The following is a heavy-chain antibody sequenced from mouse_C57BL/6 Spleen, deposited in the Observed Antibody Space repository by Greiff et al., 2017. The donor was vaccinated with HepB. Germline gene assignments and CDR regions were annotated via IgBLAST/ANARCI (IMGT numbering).Heavy chain of an antibody. J-gene: IGHJ4*01. CDR1: GYACRSYW. V-gene: IGHV1-80*01. D-gene: IGHD1-1*01. CDR3: ARDTTVVATNAMDY. CDR2: IYGGDGDT. Sequence: VQRQQEGEERVKTGAAVKSGGKASGYACRSYWMNWVKQRPGKGLEWIGQIYGGDGDTNYNGKFKGKATLTADKSSSTAYMQLSSLTSEDSAVYFCARDTTVVATNAMDYWGQGTSVTVSS.